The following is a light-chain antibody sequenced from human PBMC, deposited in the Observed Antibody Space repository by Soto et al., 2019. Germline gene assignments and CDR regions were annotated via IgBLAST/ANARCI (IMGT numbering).Light chain of an antibody. Sequence: EIVMTQSPATLSVSPGERATLSCRASQSVSSNLAWYQQKPGQAPRLLIYGASTRATNVPARFSGSGSGTDFSLTISSLQSEDYSVYFCQQYTDWPTFGQGTKVDI. CDR1: QSVSSN. CDR3: QQYTDWPT. J-gene: IGKJ1*01. CDR2: GAS. V-gene: IGKV3-15*01.